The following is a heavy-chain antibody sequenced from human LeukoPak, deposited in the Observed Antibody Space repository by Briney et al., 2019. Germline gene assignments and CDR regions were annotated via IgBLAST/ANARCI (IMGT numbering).Heavy chain of an antibody. J-gene: IGHJ4*02. CDR3: AHTGILTGYIPLYYFDY. V-gene: IGHV2-5*02. CDR1: GFSLRTTGVG. Sequence: SGPTLVNPTQTLTLTCSFSGFSLRTTGVGVGWIRQPPGKALEWLALIYWDDDKRYSPSLKSRLTITKDTSKNQVVLTMTNMDPVDAAIYYCAHTGILTGYIPLYYFDYWGQGTLVTVSS. CDR2: IYWDDDK. D-gene: IGHD3-9*01.